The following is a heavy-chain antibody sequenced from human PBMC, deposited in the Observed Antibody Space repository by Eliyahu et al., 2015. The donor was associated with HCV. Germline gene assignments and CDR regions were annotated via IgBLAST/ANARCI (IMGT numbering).Heavy chain of an antibody. D-gene: IGHD6-13*01. Sequence: EVQLLESGGGLVQPGGSLRLSCAASGFTXSXYAMSWVRQAPGKGLEWXSAISGSGGSTYYADSVKGRFTISRDNSKNTLYLQMNSLRAEDTAVYYCAKNGYSSSWYAIGGMDVWGQGTTVTVSS. CDR1: GFTXSXYA. CDR3: AKNGYSSSWYAIGGMDV. J-gene: IGHJ6*02. CDR2: ISGSGGST. V-gene: IGHV3-23*01.